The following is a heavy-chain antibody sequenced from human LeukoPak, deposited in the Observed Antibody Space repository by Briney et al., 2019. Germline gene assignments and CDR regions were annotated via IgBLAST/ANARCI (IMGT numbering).Heavy chain of an antibody. CDR1: GFPFNNLD. CDR3: GKGRVSE. V-gene: IGHV3-23*01. D-gene: IGHD6-19*01. Sequence: GGSLRLSCAASGFPFNNLDMRWVRQAPGKGLEWVSSIHAVGVGTFYADSVRGRFTISRDNSKNTLDLQMNSLRVEDTAVYYCGKGRVSEWGQGTLVTVSS. J-gene: IGHJ4*02. CDR2: IHAVGVGT.